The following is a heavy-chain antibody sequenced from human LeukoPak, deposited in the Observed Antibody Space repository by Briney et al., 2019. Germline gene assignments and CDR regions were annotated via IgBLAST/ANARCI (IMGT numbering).Heavy chain of an antibody. D-gene: IGHD3-3*01. J-gene: IGHJ3*02. V-gene: IGHV4-59*01. CDR1: GGSISSYY. Sequence: PSETLSLTCTVSGGSISSYYWSWIRQPPGKGLEWIGYIYYSGSTNYNPSLKSRVTISVDTSKNQFSLKLSSVTAADTAVYYCARGITIFGVVIVPLWAFDIWGQGTIVTVSS. CDR3: ARGITIFGVVIVPLWAFDI. CDR2: IYYSGST.